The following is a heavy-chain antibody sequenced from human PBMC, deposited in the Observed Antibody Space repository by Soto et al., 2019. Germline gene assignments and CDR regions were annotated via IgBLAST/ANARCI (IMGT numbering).Heavy chain of an antibody. Sequence: ASVKVSCKASGYTFTSYGISWVRQAPGQGLEWMGWISAYNGNTNYAQKLQGRVTMTTDTSTSTAYMELRSLRSDDTAVYYCARGVDTAMGYGYYYGRDVWGQGTTVTVSS. CDR3: ARGVDTAMGYGYYYGRDV. D-gene: IGHD5-18*01. CDR2: ISAYNGNT. CDR1: GYTFTSYG. V-gene: IGHV1-18*01. J-gene: IGHJ6*02.